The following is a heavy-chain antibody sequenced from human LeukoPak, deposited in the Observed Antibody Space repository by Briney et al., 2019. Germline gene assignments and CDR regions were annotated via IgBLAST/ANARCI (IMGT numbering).Heavy chain of an antibody. CDR2: IYGADYTT. Sequence: YWSWIRQYPGRGLEWMGVIYGADYTTIYSPPFHGQITISADKSISTAYLQWTSLKASDTAMYYCARRPAGTRTFDYWGQGALVTVSS. J-gene: IGHJ4*02. D-gene: IGHD1-7*01. V-gene: IGHV5-51*01. CDR3: ARRPAGTRTFDY. CDR1: YW.